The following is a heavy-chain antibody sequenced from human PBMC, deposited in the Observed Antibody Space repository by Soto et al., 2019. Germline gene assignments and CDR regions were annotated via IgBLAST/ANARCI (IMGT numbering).Heavy chain of an antibody. J-gene: IGHJ4*02. D-gene: IGHD3-22*01. Sequence: AQLVESGGGVVQPGRSLRLSCAASGFTFSSYGMHWVRQAPGKGLEWVAVIWYDGSNKYYADSVKGRFTISRDNSKNTLYLQMNSLRAEDTAVYYCARLGTYYYDSSGLNDYWGQGTLVTVSS. CDR3: ARLGTYYYDSSGLNDY. V-gene: IGHV3-33*01. CDR1: GFTFSSYG. CDR2: IWYDGSNK.